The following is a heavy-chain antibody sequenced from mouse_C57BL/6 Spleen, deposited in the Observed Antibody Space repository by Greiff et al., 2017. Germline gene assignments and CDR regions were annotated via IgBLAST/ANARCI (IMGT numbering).Heavy chain of an antibody. CDR1: GYSITSGYY. V-gene: IGHV3-6*01. CDR2: ISYDGSN. CDR3: ARDEDYAMDY. Sequence: EVHLVESGPGLVKPSQSLSLTCSVTGYSITSGYYWNWIRQFPGNKLEWMGYISYDGSNNYNPSLKNRISITRDTSKNQFFLKLNSVTTEDTATYYCARDEDYAMDYWGQGTSVTVSS. J-gene: IGHJ4*01.